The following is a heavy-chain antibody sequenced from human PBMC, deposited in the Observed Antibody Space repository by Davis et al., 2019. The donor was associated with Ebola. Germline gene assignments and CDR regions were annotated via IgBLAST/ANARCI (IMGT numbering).Heavy chain of an antibody. CDR3: ARVGKWELFIDY. V-gene: IGHV3-74*01. D-gene: IGHD1-26*01. CDR2: INRDGSDT. Sequence: HTGGSLRLSCETSGFTFSNYWFHWVRQAPGKGLVWVSRINRDGSDTSYADSVKGRFTISRDNSKNTLYLQMSSLRAEDTAVYYCARVGKWELFIDYWGQGTLVTVSS. CDR1: GFTFSNYW. J-gene: IGHJ4*02.